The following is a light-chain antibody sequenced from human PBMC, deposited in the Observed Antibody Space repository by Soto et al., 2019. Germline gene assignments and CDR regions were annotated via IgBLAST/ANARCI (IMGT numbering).Light chain of an antibody. CDR3: CSYAGSHSYV. J-gene: IGLJ1*01. CDR1: SSDVGAYNF. Sequence: QSVLTQPRSVSGSPRQSVTISCTGTSSDVGAYNFVSWYQHHPGKAPKLLIYDVRKRPSGVPDRFSGSKSGNTASLTISGLQGDDEADYYCCSYAGSHSYVFGTGTKVTVL. CDR2: DVR. V-gene: IGLV2-11*01.